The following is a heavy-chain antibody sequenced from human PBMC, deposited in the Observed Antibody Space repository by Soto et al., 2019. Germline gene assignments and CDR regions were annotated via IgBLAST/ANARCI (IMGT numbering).Heavy chain of an antibody. Sequence: QLQLQESGPGLMKPSETLSLTCAVSGGSISSSSYYWGWIRQPPGKGLEWIGSIYYSRNTYYNPSLKRGVTITVDTSKNQFSLKLSSVTAADTAVYYCATLWFGESPYWGQGTLVTVSS. CDR1: GGSISSSSYY. J-gene: IGHJ4*02. V-gene: IGHV4-39*01. CDR2: IYYSRNT. CDR3: ATLWFGESPY. D-gene: IGHD3-10*01.